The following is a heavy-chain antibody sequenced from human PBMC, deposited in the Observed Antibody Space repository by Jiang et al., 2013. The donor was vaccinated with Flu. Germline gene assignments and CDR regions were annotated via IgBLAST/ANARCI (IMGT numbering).Heavy chain of an antibody. J-gene: IGHJ4*02. V-gene: IGHV3-53*01. D-gene: IGHD7-27*01. Sequence: VQLLESGGGLIQPGGSLRLSCAASGFTVSTNYMSWVRQAPGKGLEWVSVIYSDGDTYYGDSVEGRFTISRDNSKNTLFLQMNSLRGADTAVYYCARALTWGKYGSNLYYFDSWGQGTLVTVSS. CDR3: ARALTWGKYGSNLYYFDS. CDR1: GFTVSTNY. CDR2: IYSDGDT.